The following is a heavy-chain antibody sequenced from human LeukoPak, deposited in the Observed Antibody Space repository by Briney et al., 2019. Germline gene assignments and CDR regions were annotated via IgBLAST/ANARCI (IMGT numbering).Heavy chain of an antibody. D-gene: IGHD4-17*01. V-gene: IGHV4-4*07. CDR2: IYTSGST. Sequence: PSETLSLTCTVSGGSISSYYWSWIRQPAGKGLEWIGRIYTSGSTNYNPSLKSRVTMSVDTSKSQFSLKLSSVTAADTAVYYCARDPLHDYGDSGSNSADYWGQGTLVTVSS. CDR3: ARDPLHDYGDSGSNSADY. CDR1: GGSISSYY. J-gene: IGHJ4*02.